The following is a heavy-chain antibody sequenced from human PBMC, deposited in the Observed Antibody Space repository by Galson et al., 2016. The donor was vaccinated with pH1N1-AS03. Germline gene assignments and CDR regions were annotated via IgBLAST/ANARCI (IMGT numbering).Heavy chain of an antibody. CDR3: AIAGTWSKIDY. CDR2: IRYDGSNT. CDR1: GFTFSSYG. D-gene: IGHD2-15*01. V-gene: IGHV3-30*02. J-gene: IGHJ4*02. Sequence: SLRLSCAASGFTFSSYGLRWIRQAPGEGLEWVTFIRYDGSNTYYVDSVRGRFTISRDNSKNTLYLQMNSLRAEDTAVYYCAIAGTWSKIDYWGQGTLVTVSS.